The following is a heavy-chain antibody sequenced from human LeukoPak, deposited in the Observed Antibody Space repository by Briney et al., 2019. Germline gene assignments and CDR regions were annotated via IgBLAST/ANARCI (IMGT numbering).Heavy chain of an antibody. D-gene: IGHD5-18*01. V-gene: IGHV3-21*01. Sequence: GGSRLLSCATSGFDFSSYSMNWLRQAPGKGLEWVSSISNSRGNIFYADSVMGRFTISRDNAKNSLYLQMNSLGAEDTAIYYCARDHTAMATPSDYWGDGKLVTVSS. CDR1: GFDFSSYS. CDR3: ARDHTAMATPSDY. CDR2: ISNSRGNI. J-gene: IGHJ4*03.